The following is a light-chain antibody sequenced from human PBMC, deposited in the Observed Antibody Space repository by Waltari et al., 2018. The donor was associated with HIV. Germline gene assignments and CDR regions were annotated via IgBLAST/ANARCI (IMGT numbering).Light chain of an antibody. Sequence: QSALTQPASVSGSPGQSITISCTGASSDVGRYNYVSWYQQYPGNAPKRIIYEVSSRPSGVSNRFSASKSGNTASLTISGLLAEDEADYYCCSYTSSDSYVFGTGTKVTVL. CDR2: EVS. CDR1: SSDVGRYNY. V-gene: IGLV2-14*01. J-gene: IGLJ1*01. CDR3: CSYTSSDSYV.